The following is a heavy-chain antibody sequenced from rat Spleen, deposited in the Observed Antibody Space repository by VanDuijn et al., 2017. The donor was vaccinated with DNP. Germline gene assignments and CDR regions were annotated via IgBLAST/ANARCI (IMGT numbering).Heavy chain of an antibody. Sequence: EVQLVESGGGLVQPGRSLKLSCAASKFTFSNYDMAWVRQAPTKGLEWVAAISPSGGSTYYRDSVKGRFTVSRDNTKSSLYLQMDSLRSEDTATYYCARPNYGGYEGWFAYWGQGTLVTVSS. D-gene: IGHD1-11*01. CDR2: ISPSGGST. J-gene: IGHJ3*01. CDR1: KFTFSNYD. CDR3: ARPNYGGYEGWFAY. V-gene: IGHV5-25*01.